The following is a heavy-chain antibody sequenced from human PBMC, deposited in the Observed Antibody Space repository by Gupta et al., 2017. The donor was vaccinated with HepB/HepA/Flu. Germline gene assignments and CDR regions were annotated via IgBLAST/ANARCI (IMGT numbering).Heavy chain of an antibody. D-gene: IGHD6-13*01. CDR2: ISSDGSGT. Sequence: ELQLVESGGGFIQPGGALRPLFAAPGSNFNSYSMPCVRQAPGRGLLWVSRISSDGSGTNYADSVKGRFTISRDNAKNMLYLQMNSLSVEDTALYYCARGIATSGNPNWFDPWGQGTLVTVSS. CDR3: ARGIATSGNPNWFDP. CDR1: GSNFNSYS. V-gene: IGHV3-74*01. J-gene: IGHJ5*02.